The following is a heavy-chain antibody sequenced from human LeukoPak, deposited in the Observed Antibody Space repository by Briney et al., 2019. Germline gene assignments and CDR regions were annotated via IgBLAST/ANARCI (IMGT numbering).Heavy chain of an antibody. D-gene: IGHD3-22*01. Sequence: GGSLRLSCAASGFTVSSNYMSWVRQAPGKGLEWVSVIYSDGTTYYADSVKDRFTLSRDNSKNTLYLQVNSLRAEDTAVYYCASWYYDSSGYSPLDYWGQGTLVTVSS. V-gene: IGHV3-53*01. CDR1: GFTVSSNY. J-gene: IGHJ4*02. CDR3: ASWYYDSSGYSPLDY. CDR2: IYSDGTT.